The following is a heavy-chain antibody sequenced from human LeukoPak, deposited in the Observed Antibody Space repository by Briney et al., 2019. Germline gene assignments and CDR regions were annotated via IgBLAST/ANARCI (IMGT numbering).Heavy chain of an antibody. V-gene: IGHV3-21*01. CDR1: GFTFSSYS. D-gene: IGHD6-19*01. CDR3: ATPSSGPTGY. J-gene: IGHJ4*02. CDR2: ISSISSYI. Sequence: GGSLRLSCAASGFTFSSYSMNWVRQAPGKGLEWVSSISSISSYIYYADSVKGRFTISRDNAKNSLYLQMNSLRAEDTAVYYCATPSSGPTGYWGQGTLVTVSS.